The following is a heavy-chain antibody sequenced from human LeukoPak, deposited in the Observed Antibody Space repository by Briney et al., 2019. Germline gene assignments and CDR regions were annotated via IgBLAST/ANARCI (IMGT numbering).Heavy chain of an antibody. CDR3: ARSSSGYSSGWYDLDY. CDR1: GFTVSSNY. J-gene: IGHJ4*02. V-gene: IGHV3-66*01. D-gene: IGHD6-19*01. CDR2: IYSGGST. Sequence: GGSLRLSCAASGFTVSSNYMSWVRQAPGKGLEWVSVIYSGGSTYYADSVKGRFTISRDNSKNTLYLQMNSLRAEDTAVYYCARSSSGYSSGWYDLDYWGQGALVTVSS.